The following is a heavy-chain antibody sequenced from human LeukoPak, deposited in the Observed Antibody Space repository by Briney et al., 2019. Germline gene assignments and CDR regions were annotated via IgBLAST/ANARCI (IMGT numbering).Heavy chain of an antibody. V-gene: IGHV4-34*01. D-gene: IGHD3-22*01. CDR2: INYSGST. CDR3: ARVPPTTYYYDSSGYYYFDY. CDR1: GGSFSGYY. J-gene: IGHJ4*02. Sequence: KASETLSLTCAVYGGSFSGYYWSWIRQPPGKGLEWIGEINYSGSTNYNPSLKSRVTISVDTSKNQFSLKLSSVTAADTAVYYCARVPPTTYYYDSSGYYYFDYWGQGTLVTVSS.